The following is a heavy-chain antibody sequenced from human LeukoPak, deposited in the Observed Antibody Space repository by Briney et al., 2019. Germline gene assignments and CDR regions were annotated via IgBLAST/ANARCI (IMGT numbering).Heavy chain of an antibody. Sequence: PGGSLRLSCAASRFTFSDYDMHWVRQATGKGLEWVSAIGTAGDTYYTGSVKGRFTISRENAKNSLYLQMNSLRAGDTAVYYCARVAKERVGGVYYFGYWGPGTLVTVSS. CDR1: RFTFSDYD. V-gene: IGHV3-13*01. CDR2: IGTAGDT. D-gene: IGHD1-1*01. CDR3: ARVAKERVGGVYYFGY. J-gene: IGHJ4*02.